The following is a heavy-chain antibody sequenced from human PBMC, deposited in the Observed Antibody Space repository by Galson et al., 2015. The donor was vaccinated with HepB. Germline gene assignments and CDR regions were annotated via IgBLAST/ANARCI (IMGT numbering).Heavy chain of an antibody. D-gene: IGHD4-11*01. Sequence: SLRLSCAASGFTFSSYGMHWVRQAPGKGLEWVAVIWYDGSNKYYADSVKGRFTISRDNSKNTLYLQMNSLRAEDTAVYYCARGTLTTANPAYYYYYMDVWGKGTTVTVSS. J-gene: IGHJ6*03. CDR2: IWYDGSNK. V-gene: IGHV3-33*01. CDR1: GFTFSSYG. CDR3: ARGTLTTANPAYYYYYMDV.